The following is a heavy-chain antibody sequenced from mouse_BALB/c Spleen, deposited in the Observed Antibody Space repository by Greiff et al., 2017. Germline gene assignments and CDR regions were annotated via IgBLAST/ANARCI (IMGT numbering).Heavy chain of an antibody. D-gene: IGHD2-4*01. CDR1: GFSLTGYG. CDR3: ARDDDYDGRGYAMDY. J-gene: IGHJ4*01. Sequence: QVQLKQSGPGLVAPSQSLSITCTVSGFSLTGYGVNWVRQPPGKGLEWLGMIWGDGSTDYNSALKSRLSISKDNSKSQVFLKMNSLQTDDTARYYCARDDDYDGRGYAMDYWGQGTSVTVSS. V-gene: IGHV2-6-7*01. CDR2: IWGDGST.